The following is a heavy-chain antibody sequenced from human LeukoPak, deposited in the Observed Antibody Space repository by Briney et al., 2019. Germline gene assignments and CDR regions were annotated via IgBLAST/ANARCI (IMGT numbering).Heavy chain of an antibody. CDR2: IKSKTEGGTT. V-gene: IGHV3-15*01. CDR1: GFTFSNSW. J-gene: IGHJ6*03. D-gene: IGHD1-7*01. Sequence: PGGSLRLSCAASGFTFSNSWVNWVRQAPGKGLEWVGRIKSKTEGGTTDYAAPVKGRFTISRDDSKNTLYVQMNSLKTEDTAVYYCTTLNGARGTTFMDVWGKGTTVTVSS. CDR3: TTLNGARGTTFMDV.